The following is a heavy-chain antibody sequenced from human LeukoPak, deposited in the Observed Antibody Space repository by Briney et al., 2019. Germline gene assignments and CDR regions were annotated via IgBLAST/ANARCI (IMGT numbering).Heavy chain of an antibody. D-gene: IGHD3-10*01. Sequence: GGSLRLSCAASGFTFSTYSMNWVRQAPGKGLEWVSSISSSGTYIYYADSVRGRFTISRDNSKNTLYLQTNSLRPEDTAVYYCAKDEPESYSPSDYWGQGTLVTVSS. CDR1: GFTFSTYS. V-gene: IGHV3-21*01. CDR2: ISSSGTYI. CDR3: AKDEPESYSPSDY. J-gene: IGHJ4*02.